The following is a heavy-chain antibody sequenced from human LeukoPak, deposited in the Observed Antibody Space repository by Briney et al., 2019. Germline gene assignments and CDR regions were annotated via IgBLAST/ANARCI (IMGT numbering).Heavy chain of an antibody. Sequence: GESLKISCKGSGYSFTSYWIGWVRQRPGKGLEWMGIIYPGDSDTRYSPSFQGQVTISADKSINTAYLQWSSLKASDTAMYYCARLRESDYDFWSSYEPGWFDPWGQGTLVTVSS. CDR1: GYSFTSYW. V-gene: IGHV5-51*01. D-gene: IGHD3-3*01. J-gene: IGHJ5*02. CDR3: ARLRESDYDFWSSYEPGWFDP. CDR2: IYPGDSDT.